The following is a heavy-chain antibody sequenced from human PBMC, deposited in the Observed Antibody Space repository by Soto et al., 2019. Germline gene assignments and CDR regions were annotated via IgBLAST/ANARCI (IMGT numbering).Heavy chain of an antibody. CDR1: GGSISSYY. CDR2: IYYSGST. J-gene: IGHJ6*02. CDR3: ARQIAGGDYYGMDV. Sequence: QVQLQESGPGLVKPSETLSLTCTVSGGSISSYYWSWIRQPPGKGLEWIGYIYYSGSTNYNPSLKSRVTISVDTSKNQCSLKLGSVTAADTAVYYCARQIAGGDYYGMDVWGQGTTVTVSS. V-gene: IGHV4-59*08. D-gene: IGHD3-10*01.